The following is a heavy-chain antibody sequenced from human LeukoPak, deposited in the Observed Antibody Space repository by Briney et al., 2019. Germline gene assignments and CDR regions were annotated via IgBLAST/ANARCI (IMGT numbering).Heavy chain of an antibody. CDR1: GFTFSSYA. Sequence: PGGSLRLPRAASGFTFSSYAMSWVRQAPGKGLEWVSAISGSGGSTYYADSVKGRFTISRDNSKNTLYLQMNSLRTEDTAVYYCAKDPYDTPYYFDYWGQGTLVTVSS. CDR2: ISGSGGST. J-gene: IGHJ4*02. CDR3: AKDPYDTPYYFDY. V-gene: IGHV3-23*01. D-gene: IGHD3-9*01.